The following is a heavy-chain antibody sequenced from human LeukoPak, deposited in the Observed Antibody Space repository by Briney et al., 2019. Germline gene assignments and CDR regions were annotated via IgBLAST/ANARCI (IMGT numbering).Heavy chain of an antibody. CDR2: IHQAGGEK. CDR3: ARQSGSADY. D-gene: IGHD1-26*01. Sequence: GGSLRLSCAASGFTFSSYGMHWVRQAPGKGLEWVVSIHQAGGEKYFVDSVKGRFTISRDNAKNSLYLQMNSLRAEDTAVYYCARQSGSADYWGQGTLVTVSS. V-gene: IGHV3-7*01. J-gene: IGHJ4*02. CDR1: GFTFSSYG.